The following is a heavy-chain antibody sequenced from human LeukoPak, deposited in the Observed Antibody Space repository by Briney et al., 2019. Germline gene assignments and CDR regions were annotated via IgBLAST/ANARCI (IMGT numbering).Heavy chain of an antibody. D-gene: IGHD3-3*01. CDR1: GYTFTSYY. CDR3: AMSHVLRFLEWFGIWFDL. V-gene: IGHV1-2*02. J-gene: IGHJ5*02. CDR2: INPNSGGT. Sequence: ASVKVSCKASGYTFTSYYMQWVRQAPGQGLEWMGWINPNSGGTNYAQKFQGRVTMARDTSISTAYMELSRLRSDDTAVYYRAMSHVLRFLEWFGIWFDLWGQGTLVTVSS.